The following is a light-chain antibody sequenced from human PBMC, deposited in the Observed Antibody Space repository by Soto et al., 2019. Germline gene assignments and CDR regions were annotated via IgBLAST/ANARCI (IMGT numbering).Light chain of an antibody. CDR1: QSVGSN. CDR3: QQYNNWPRT. V-gene: IGKV3-15*01. Sequence: EIVMTQSPATLSVSPGERATLSCRASQSVGSNVAWYQQKPGKAPRLLIYGAVTRATGIPARVSGSGSGTEFTLTISSLQSEDFGVYYCQQYNNWPRTFGPGTKVDVK. J-gene: IGKJ3*01. CDR2: GAV.